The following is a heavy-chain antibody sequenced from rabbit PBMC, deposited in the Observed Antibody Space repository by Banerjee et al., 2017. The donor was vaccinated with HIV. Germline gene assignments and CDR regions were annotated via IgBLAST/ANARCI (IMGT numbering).Heavy chain of an antibody. V-gene: IGHV1S45*01. Sequence: QELLEESGGDLVKPEGSLTLTCTASGFSFSNKYVMCWVRQAPGKGLEWIACINTSSGNAVYASWAKGPFAISKSSSTTVTLQMTSLPAADTATYFCARGNNVFQRNLWGPGTLVSVS. CDR2: INTSSGNA. CDR1: GFSFSNKYV. CDR3: ARGNNVFQRNL. J-gene: IGHJ4*01.